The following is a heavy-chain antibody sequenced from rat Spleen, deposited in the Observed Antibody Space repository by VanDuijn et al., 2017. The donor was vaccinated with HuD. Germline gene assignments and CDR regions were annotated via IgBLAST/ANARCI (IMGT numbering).Heavy chain of an antibody. Sequence: EVQLVESGGGLVQPGRSMKLSCAASGFTFSNYYMAWVRQAPTKGLEWVASSSNDGENSYYRDSVKGRFTISRDNSKSTLYLQMDSLRSEDTATYYCTRDRILRSTGFDYWGQGVMVTVSS. CDR3: TRDRILRSTGFDY. D-gene: IGHD1-6*01. J-gene: IGHJ2*01. CDR1: GFTFSNYY. CDR2: SSNDGENS. V-gene: IGHV5-25*01.